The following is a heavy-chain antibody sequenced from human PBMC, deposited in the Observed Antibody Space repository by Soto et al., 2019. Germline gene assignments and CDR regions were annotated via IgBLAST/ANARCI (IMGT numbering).Heavy chain of an antibody. Sequence: GSLRLSCAASGFTFSSYAMHWVRQAPGKGLEWVAVISYDGSNKYYADSVKGRFTISRDNSKNMLYLQMNSLRAEDTAVYYFSRDDGTYYYDSSGAVDYWGQRTLVTVSS. CDR2: ISYDGSNK. J-gene: IGHJ4*01. CDR3: SRDDGTYYYDSSGAVDY. V-gene: IGHV3-30-3*01. CDR1: GFTFSSYA. D-gene: IGHD3-22*01.